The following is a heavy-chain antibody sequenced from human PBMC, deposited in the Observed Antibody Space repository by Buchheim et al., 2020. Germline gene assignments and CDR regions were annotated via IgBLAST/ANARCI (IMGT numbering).Heavy chain of an antibody. CDR1: GFTFSSYE. CDR2: ISSNGSTI. Sequence: EVQLVESGGGLVQPGGSLRLSCAASGFTFSSYEMNWVCQAPGKGLEWVSYISSNGSTIYYADSVKGRFTISRDNAKNSLYLQMNSLRAEDKCVYYCAREGRDSLTGLDYWGQGTL. V-gene: IGHV3-48*03. D-gene: IGHD3-9*01. CDR3: AREGRDSLTGLDY. J-gene: IGHJ4*02.